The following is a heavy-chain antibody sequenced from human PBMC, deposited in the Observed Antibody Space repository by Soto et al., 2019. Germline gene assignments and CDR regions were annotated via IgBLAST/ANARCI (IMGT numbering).Heavy chain of an antibody. CDR1: GFNFYFYV. CDR3: AKDRDFWSGPSKDY. D-gene: IGHD3-3*01. V-gene: IGHV3-23*01. Sequence: PGGSLRLSFQASGFNFYFYVINWFRQAPGKGLEWVSGISGTGGSTFYADSVKGRFTVSRDNSKNMLFLQMNSLRSEDSAVYYCAKDRDFWSGPSKDYWGQGTLVTVSS. J-gene: IGHJ4*02. CDR2: ISGTGGST.